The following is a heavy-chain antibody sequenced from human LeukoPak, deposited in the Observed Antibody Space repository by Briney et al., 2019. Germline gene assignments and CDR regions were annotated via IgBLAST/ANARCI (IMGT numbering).Heavy chain of an antibody. J-gene: IGHJ4*02. CDR1: GGSISSSSHY. CDR2: IYYSGST. Sequence: SETLSLTCTVSGGSISSSSHYWGWIRQPPGKGLEWIGSIYYSGSTNYNPSLKSRVTISVDTSKNQFSLKLSSVTAADTAEYYCSRRVAGSGYRDYWGQGTLVTVSS. CDR3: SRRVAGSGYRDY. V-gene: IGHV4-39*01. D-gene: IGHD3-22*01.